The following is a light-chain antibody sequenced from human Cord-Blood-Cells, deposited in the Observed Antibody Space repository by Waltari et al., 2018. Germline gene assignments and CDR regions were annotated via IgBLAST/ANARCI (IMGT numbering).Light chain of an antibody. V-gene: IGLV3-19*01. CDR3: NSRDSSGNHLV. CDR2: GKN. CDR1: SLRSYY. J-gene: IGLJ3*02. Sequence: SSELTQDPAVSVALGQTVRITCQGDSLRSYYASWYQQKPGQAPVLVIYGKNKRPSGIPARFSGSSSGNTASLTITGAQAEDEADYYCNSRDSSGNHLVFGGGTKLTVL.